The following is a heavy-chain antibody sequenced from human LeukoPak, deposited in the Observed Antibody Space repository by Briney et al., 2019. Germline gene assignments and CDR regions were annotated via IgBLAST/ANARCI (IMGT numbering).Heavy chain of an antibody. CDR1: GGSISSYY. CDR2: IYYSGST. J-gene: IGHJ3*02. Sequence: SETLSLTCTVSGGSISSYYWSWIRQPPGKGLEWIGYIYYSGSTNYNPSLKSRLTISVDTSKNQFSLKLSSVIAADTAVYYCARANYYDSSGYSRGAFDIWGQGTMVTVSS. CDR3: ARANYYDSSGYSRGAFDI. D-gene: IGHD3-22*01. V-gene: IGHV4-59*08.